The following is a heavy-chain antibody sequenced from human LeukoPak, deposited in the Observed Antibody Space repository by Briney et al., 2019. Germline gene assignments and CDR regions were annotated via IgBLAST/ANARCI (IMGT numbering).Heavy chain of an antibody. CDR2: IKEDGSEE. CDR1: GFTFSGSW. V-gene: IGHV3-7*03. CDR3: AKNSGWFRFDY. Sequence: GGSLRLSCAASGFTFSGSWMDWVRQAPGKGLEWVANIKEDGSEEYYVDSVKGRFTISRDNAKNSLYLQMNSLRAEDTAVYYCAKNSGWFRFDYWGQGITVIVSS. D-gene: IGHD6-13*01. J-gene: IGHJ4*02.